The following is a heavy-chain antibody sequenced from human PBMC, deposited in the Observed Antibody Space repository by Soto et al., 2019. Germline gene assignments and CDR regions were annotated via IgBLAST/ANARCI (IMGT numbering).Heavy chain of an antibody. V-gene: IGHV3-30*18. D-gene: IGHD2-15*01. CDR1: GFTFSSYG. Sequence: QVQLVESGGGVVQPGRSLRLSCAASGFTFSSYGMHWVRQAPGKGLEWVAVISYDGSNKYYADSVKGRFTISRDNSKKTPYLQMNSLRAEDTAVYYCAKTTYEVVVAANTLDSWGQGPLVAVSS. CDR2: ISYDGSNK. J-gene: IGHJ4*02. CDR3: AKTTYEVVVAANTLDS.